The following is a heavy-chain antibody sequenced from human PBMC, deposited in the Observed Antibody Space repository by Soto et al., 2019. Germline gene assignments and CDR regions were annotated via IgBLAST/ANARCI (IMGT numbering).Heavy chain of an antibody. Sequence: QLQLQESGPGLVKPSETLSLTCTVSGGSISSSSYYWVWIRQPPGKGLEWIGSIYYSGSTYYNPSIKTRATTTVDTSKNQFSPKLSSVTAADTAVYYCARQQMHSSSYVDPWGQGTLVTVSS. D-gene: IGHD6-13*01. CDR2: IYYSGST. CDR3: ARQQMHSSSYVDP. CDR1: GGSISSSSYY. V-gene: IGHV4-39*01. J-gene: IGHJ5*02.